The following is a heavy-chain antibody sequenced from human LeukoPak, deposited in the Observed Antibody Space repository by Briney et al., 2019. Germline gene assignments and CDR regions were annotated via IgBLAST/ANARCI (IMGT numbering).Heavy chain of an antibody. V-gene: IGHV3-7*01. Sequence: LAGGSLRLSCAASGFALSSHWMTWVRQVPGRGPEWVANVNRDGSETYYLDSVKGRFTISKDNAKNSLYLQMNSLRAEDTAVYYCAKAYRYCSSTSCNQYYYYYYGMDVWGQGTTVTVSS. J-gene: IGHJ6*02. D-gene: IGHD2-2*01. CDR2: VNRDGSET. CDR3: AKAYRYCSSTSCNQYYYYYYGMDV. CDR1: GFALSSHW.